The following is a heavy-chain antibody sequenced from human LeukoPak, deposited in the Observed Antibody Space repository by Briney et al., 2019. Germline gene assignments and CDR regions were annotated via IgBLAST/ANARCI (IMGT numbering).Heavy chain of an antibody. V-gene: IGHV1-69*05. J-gene: IGHJ5*02. CDR3: ARVSGSSTVTTYNWFDP. CDR1: GGTFSSYA. D-gene: IGHD4-17*01. Sequence: SVKVSCKASGGTFSSYAISWVRQAPGQGLEWMGGIIPIFGTANYAQKFQGRVTITTDESTSTAYMELSSLRSEDTAVYYCARVSGSSTVTTYNWFDPWGQGTLVIVSS. CDR2: IIPIFGTA.